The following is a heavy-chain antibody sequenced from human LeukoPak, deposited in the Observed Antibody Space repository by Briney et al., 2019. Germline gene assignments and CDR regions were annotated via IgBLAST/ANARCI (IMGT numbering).Heavy chain of an antibody. J-gene: IGHJ5*02. CDR3: ARGYCSGGSCYDWFDP. CDR1: GYTFTGYY. V-gene: IGHV1-46*01. CDR2: INPSGGST. D-gene: IGHD2-15*01. Sequence: ASVKVSCKASGYTFTGYYMHWVRQAPGQGLEWMGIINPSGGSTSYAQKFQGRVTMTRDTSTSTVYMELSSLRSEDTAVYYCARGYCSGGSCYDWFDPWGQGTLVTVSS.